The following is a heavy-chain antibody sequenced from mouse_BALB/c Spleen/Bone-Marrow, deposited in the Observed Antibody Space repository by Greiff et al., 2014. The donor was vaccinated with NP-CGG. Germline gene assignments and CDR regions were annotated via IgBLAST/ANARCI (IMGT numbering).Heavy chain of an antibody. Sequence: VKLVESGAELVRPGTSVKLSCKASGYTFTTYWMNWVRQRPGQGLEWIGMIDPSDSETHYNQMFKDKATLTVDKSSSTAYMQLGSLTSEDSAVYYCARGYGNSVAWFAYWGQGTLVTVSA. J-gene: IGHJ3*01. CDR1: GYTFTTYW. V-gene: IGHV1-61*01. D-gene: IGHD2-10*02. CDR2: IDPSDSET. CDR3: ARGYGNSVAWFAY.